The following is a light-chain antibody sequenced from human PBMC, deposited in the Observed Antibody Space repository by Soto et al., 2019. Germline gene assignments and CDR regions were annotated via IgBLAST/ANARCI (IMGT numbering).Light chain of an antibody. CDR3: LHRMNWPLT. CDR2: DAS. Sequence: IVMTHSPATLSLSPGERSTLSLRASQSVSSYLAWYQQKPGQDPRLLIYDASERATGIPARFSGSGSETDFTLTISSLEPEDFGVYYCLHRMNWPLTFGQGTRLEIK. V-gene: IGKV3-11*01. J-gene: IGKJ5*01. CDR1: QSVSSY.